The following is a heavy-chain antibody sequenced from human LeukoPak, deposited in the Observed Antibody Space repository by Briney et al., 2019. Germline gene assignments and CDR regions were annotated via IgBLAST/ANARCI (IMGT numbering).Heavy chain of an antibody. CDR2: IYTSGST. CDR3: ARTADERYSSSWPQYYYYYMDV. V-gene: IGHV4-4*09. J-gene: IGHJ6*03. CDR1: GGSISSYY. D-gene: IGHD6-13*01. Sequence: SETLSLTCTASGGSISSYYWSWIRQPPGKGLEWIGYIYTSGSTNYNPSLKSRVTISVDTSKNQFSLKLSSVTAADTAVYYCARTADERYSSSWPQYYYYYMDVWGKGTTVTVSS.